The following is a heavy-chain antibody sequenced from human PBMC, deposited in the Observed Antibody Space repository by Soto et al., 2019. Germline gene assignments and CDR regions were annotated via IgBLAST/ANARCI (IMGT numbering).Heavy chain of an antibody. D-gene: IGHD5-18*01. CDR3: ARGGYSYGYDATGYYYYGMDV. J-gene: IGHJ6*02. Sequence: SETLSLTCTVSGGSISSGGYYWSWIRQHPGKGREWIGYIYYSGSTYYNPSLKSRVTISVDTSKNQFSLKLSSVTAADTAVYYCARGGYSYGYDATGYYYYGMDVWGQGTTVTVSS. CDR2: IYYSGST. CDR1: GGSISSGGYY. V-gene: IGHV4-31*03.